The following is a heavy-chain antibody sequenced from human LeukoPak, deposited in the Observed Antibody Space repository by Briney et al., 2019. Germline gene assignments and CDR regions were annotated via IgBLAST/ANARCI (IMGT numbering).Heavy chain of an antibody. CDR1: GFTFDDYG. Sequence: GESLRLSCAASGFTFDDYGMSWVRQAPGKGLEWVSGINWNGGSTGYADSVKGRFTISRDNAKNSLYLQMNSLRAEDTALYYCARSLQQLVRPHDAFDIWGQGTMVTVSS. CDR3: ARSLQQLVRPHDAFDI. J-gene: IGHJ3*02. V-gene: IGHV3-20*04. D-gene: IGHD6-13*01. CDR2: INWNGGST.